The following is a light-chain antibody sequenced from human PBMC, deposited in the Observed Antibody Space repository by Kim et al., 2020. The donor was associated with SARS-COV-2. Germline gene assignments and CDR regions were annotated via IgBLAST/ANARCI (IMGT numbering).Light chain of an antibody. V-gene: IGKV3-11*01. J-gene: IGKJ4*01. CDR3: QQRGSCPPALT. Sequence: PGQRATVSCRASHDVDISLAWYQQTPGQAPRLLNYDAAMRAAGNPDRFSGSGSGTDFTHTIGSLAPEDFAIYYCQQRGSCPPALTFGGGTKVDIK. CDR1: HDVDIS. CDR2: DAA.